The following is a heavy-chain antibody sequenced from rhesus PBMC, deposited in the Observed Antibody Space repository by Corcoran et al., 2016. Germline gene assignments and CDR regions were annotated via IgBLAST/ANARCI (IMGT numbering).Heavy chain of an antibody. V-gene: IGHV4S10*01. J-gene: IGHJ4*01. CDR2: IYGSSTST. D-gene: IGHD5-24*01. Sequence: QVQLQESGPGVVKPSETLSLTCAVSGGSISDSYRWSWIRQPPGKGLEWIGYIYGSSTSTNYNPSLKSRVTISKDTSKIQFSLKLSSVTAADTAVYYCAREGDTAGTVFDYWGQGVLVTVSS. CDR1: GGSISDSYR. CDR3: AREGDTAGTVFDY.